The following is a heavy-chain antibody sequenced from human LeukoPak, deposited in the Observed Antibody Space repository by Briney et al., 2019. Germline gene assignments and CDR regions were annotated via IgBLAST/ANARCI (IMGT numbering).Heavy chain of an antibody. Sequence: PSQTLSLTCAVSGGSISSGGFSWRWIRQPPGKGLEWIGYISHTGNTYYTPSLKSRVTISLDRSKNQFSLRLSSVTAADTAVYYCARVPVRGIIIKAFDIWGQGTKVTVSS. J-gene: IGHJ3*02. CDR1: GGSISSGGFS. D-gene: IGHD3-10*01. V-gene: IGHV4-30-2*01. CDR2: ISHTGNT. CDR3: ARVPVRGIIIKAFDI.